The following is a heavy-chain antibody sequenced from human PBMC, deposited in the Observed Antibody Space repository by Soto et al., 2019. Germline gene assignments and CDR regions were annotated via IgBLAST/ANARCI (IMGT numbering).Heavy chain of an antibody. V-gene: IGHV1-69*01. CDR3: ARDCSGGSCYSVAFDI. Sequence: QVQLVQSGAEVKKPGSSVKVSCKASGGTFSSYAISWVRQAPGQGLEWMGGIIPIFGTANYAQKFQGRVTITAEESTSTAVMELGSLRSEDTAVYYCARDCSGGSCYSVAFDIWGQGTMVTVSS. J-gene: IGHJ3*02. CDR1: GGTFSSYA. CDR2: IIPIFGTA. D-gene: IGHD2-15*01.